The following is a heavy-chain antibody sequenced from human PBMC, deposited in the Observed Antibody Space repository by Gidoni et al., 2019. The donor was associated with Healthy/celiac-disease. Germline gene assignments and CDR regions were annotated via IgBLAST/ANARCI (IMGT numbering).Heavy chain of an antibody. CDR2: INHSGST. J-gene: IGHJ3*02. V-gene: IGHV4-34*01. CDR3: ARYSSSWINDAFDI. Sequence: QAQLQQWGAGLLKPSETLSLTCAVYGGSFSGYYWSWIRQPPGKGLEWIGEINHSGSTNYNPSLKSRVTISVDTSKNQFSLKLSYVTAADTAVYYCARYSSSWINDAFDIWGQGTMVTVSS. D-gene: IGHD6-13*01. CDR1: GGSFSGYY.